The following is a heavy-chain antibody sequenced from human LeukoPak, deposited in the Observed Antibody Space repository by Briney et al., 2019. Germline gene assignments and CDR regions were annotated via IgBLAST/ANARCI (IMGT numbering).Heavy chain of an antibody. CDR2: ISGSGGST. Sequence: GGSLRLSCAASGFTFSSYAMSWVRQAPGKGLEWVSAISGSGGSTYYADSVKGRFTISRDNSKNTLYLQMNSLGAEDTAVYYCAKDLKAGYSYGYLDYWGQGTLVTVSS. J-gene: IGHJ4*02. V-gene: IGHV3-23*01. D-gene: IGHD5-18*01. CDR3: AKDLKAGYSYGYLDY. CDR1: GFTFSSYA.